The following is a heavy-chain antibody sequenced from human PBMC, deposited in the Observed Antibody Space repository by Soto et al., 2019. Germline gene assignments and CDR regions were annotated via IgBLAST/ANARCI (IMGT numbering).Heavy chain of an antibody. CDR2: INTGNGNT. Sequence: ASVKVSCKASGYTFTSYAMHWVRQAPGQRPEWMGWINTGNGNTKYSQKFQGRVTITRDTSASTAYMELSSLRSEDTAMYYCARGDSGSYLYYFDYWGQGSLVTVSS. J-gene: IGHJ4*02. CDR1: GYTFTSYA. CDR3: ARGDSGSYLYYFDY. D-gene: IGHD1-26*01. V-gene: IGHV1-3*04.